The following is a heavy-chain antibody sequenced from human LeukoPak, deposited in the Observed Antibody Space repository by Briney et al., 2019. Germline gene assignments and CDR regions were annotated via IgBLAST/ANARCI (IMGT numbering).Heavy chain of an antibody. CDR1: RYSISSGYY. CDR3: ARMVWFGESSFYYFDY. D-gene: IGHD3-10*01. Sequence: SETLSLTCSVARYSISSGYYWAWIRQPPGKGLEWIGSIYHSGSAYYNASLKSRVTISVDTSKNQISLELPSVTAADTAVYYCARMVWFGESSFYYFDYWGQGTLVTVSS. CDR2: IYHSGSA. J-gene: IGHJ4*02. V-gene: IGHV4-38-2*02.